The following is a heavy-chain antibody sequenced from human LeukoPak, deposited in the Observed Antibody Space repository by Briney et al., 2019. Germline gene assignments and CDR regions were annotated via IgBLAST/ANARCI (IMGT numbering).Heavy chain of an antibody. CDR3: ARELRGSSDYYRYFDC. J-gene: IGHJ4*02. CDR1: GGSIRSYY. CDR2: FYYSGST. Sequence: SETLSLTCTVSGGSIRSYYWSWIRQPPGKGLEWIGYFYYSGSTNYNPSLKSRVTISVDTSKNQFSLKLNSVTAADTAVYYCARELRGSSDYYRYFDCWGQGTLVTVSS. V-gene: IGHV4-59*01. D-gene: IGHD3-22*01.